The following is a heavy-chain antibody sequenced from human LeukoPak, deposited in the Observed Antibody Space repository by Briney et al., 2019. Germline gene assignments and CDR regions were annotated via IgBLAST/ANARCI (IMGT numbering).Heavy chain of an antibody. D-gene: IGHD2-2*01. CDR3: ARGSFRYCSSTSCSLYNWFDP. J-gene: IGHJ5*02. CDR2: T. Sequence: TGYAQKFQGRVTITRNTSISTAYMELSSLRSEDTAVYYCARGSFRYCSSTSCSLYNWFDPWGQGTLVTVSS. V-gene: IGHV1-8*03.